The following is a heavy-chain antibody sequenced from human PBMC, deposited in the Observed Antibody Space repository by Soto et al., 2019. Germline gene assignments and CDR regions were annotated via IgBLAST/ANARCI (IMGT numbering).Heavy chain of an antibody. CDR1: GGTFSSYA. V-gene: IGHV1-69*06. Sequence: ASVKVSCKASGGTFSSYAISWVRQAPGQGLEWMGGIIPIFGTANYAQKFQGRVTITADKSTSTAYMELSSLRSEDTAVYYCAIPRYLDPLLNWFDPWGQGTLVTVSS. D-gene: IGHD1-20*01. CDR2: IIPIFGTA. J-gene: IGHJ5*02. CDR3: AIPRYLDPLLNWFDP.